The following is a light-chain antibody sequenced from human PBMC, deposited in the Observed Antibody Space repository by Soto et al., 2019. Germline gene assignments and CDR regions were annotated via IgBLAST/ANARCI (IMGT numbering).Light chain of an antibody. V-gene: IGLV2-14*01. J-gene: IGLJ1*01. CDR1: SSDVGGYNY. Sequence: QSVLTQPASVSGSPGQSITISCTGTSSDVGGYNYVSWYQQHPGKAPKLMIDEVSNRPSGVSNRFSGSKSGNTASLTISGLQAEDEADYYCSSDTSSSTGVFGTGTKVTVL. CDR2: EVS. CDR3: SSDTSSSTGV.